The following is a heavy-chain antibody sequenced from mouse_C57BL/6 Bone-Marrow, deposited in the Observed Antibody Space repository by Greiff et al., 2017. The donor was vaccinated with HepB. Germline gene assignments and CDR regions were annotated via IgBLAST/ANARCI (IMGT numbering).Heavy chain of an antibody. D-gene: IGHD1-1*01. Sequence: VEPGASVKISCKASGYTFTDYYINWVKQRPGQGLEWIGWIFPGSGSTYYNEKFKGKATLTVDKSSSTAYMLLSSLTSEDSAVYFCARDYYGSPYFDYWGQGTTLTVSS. V-gene: IGHV1-75*01. CDR1: GYTFTDYY. CDR2: IFPGSGST. CDR3: ARDYYGSPYFDY. J-gene: IGHJ2*01.